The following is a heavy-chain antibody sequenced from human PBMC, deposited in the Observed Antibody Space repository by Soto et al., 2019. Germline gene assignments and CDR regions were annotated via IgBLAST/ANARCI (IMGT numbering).Heavy chain of an antibody. CDR1: GFTFSSYA. CDR3: AKDSSSWQYYYYYGMDV. D-gene: IGHD6-13*01. V-gene: IGHV3-23*01. J-gene: IGHJ6*02. CDR2: ISGSGGST. Sequence: EVQLLESGGGLVQPGGSLRLSCAASGFTFSSYAMSWVRQAPGKGLEWVSAISGSGGSTYYADSVKGRFTISRDNTKNTLYLQRNSRNAEDTAVYYGAKDSSSWQYYYYYGMDVWGQGTTVTVSS.